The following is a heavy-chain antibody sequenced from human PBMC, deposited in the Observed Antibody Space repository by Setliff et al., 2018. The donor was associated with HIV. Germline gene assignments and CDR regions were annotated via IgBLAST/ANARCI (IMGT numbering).Heavy chain of an antibody. D-gene: IGHD3-22*01. J-gene: IGHJ4*02. V-gene: IGHV4-39*01. CDR3: ARRYHDSSGYYYPFDY. CDR1: GGSISSSSYY. CDR2: IYYSGST. Sequence: SETLSLTCTVSGGSISSSSYYWGWIRQPPGKGLEWIGSIYYSGSTYSNPSLKSRVTISVDTSKNQFSLKLSSVTAADTAVYYCARRYHDSSGYYYPFDYWGQGTLVTVSS.